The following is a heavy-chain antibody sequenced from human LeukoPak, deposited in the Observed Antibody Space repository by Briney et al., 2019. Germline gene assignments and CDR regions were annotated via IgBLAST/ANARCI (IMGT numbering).Heavy chain of an antibody. Sequence: PGRSLRLSCAASGFTFDDYAMHWVRQAPGKGLEWVSGISWNSGSIGYADSVKGRFTISRDNSKNTLYLQMNSLRAEDTAVYYCAKSYCSSTSCYKGAHFDYWGQGTLVTVSS. V-gene: IGHV3-9*01. CDR3: AKSYCSSTSCYKGAHFDY. D-gene: IGHD2-2*02. J-gene: IGHJ4*02. CDR1: GFTFDDYA. CDR2: ISWNSGSI.